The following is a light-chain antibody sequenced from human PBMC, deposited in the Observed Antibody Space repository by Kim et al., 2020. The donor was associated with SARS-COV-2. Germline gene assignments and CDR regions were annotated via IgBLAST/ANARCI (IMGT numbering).Light chain of an antibody. CDR1: HDIYTY. CDR2: GAS. V-gene: IGKV1-17*03. Sequence: DIQMTQSPSSMSASLGDRVTITCRSSHDIYTYLAWFQQKPGKVPKRLISGASRLQSGDPSRFSGSGSGAEFTLTISNLQTEDVATYYCLHHKDYPYTFGHGTKVDIK. J-gene: IGKJ1*01. CDR3: LHHKDYPYT.